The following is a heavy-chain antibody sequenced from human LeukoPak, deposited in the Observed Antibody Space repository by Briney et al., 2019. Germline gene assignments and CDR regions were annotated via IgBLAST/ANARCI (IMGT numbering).Heavy chain of an antibody. D-gene: IGHD6-19*01. CDR3: ARAVAVAGPFDY. J-gene: IGHJ4*02. CDR2: IYYSGST. V-gene: IGHV4-59*01. Sequence: SETLSLTCTVSGDSISSYYWSWIRQPPGKGLEWIGYIYYSGSTNYNPSLKSRVTISVEKSKNQFYLKRSSVTAADTAVYYCARAVAVAGPFDYWGQGTLVTVSS. CDR1: GDSISSYY.